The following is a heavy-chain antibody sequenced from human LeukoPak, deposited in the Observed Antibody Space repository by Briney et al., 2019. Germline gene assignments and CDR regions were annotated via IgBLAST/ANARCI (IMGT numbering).Heavy chain of an antibody. Sequence: SETLSLTCTVSCGSISSSSYYWGWIRQPPGKGLEWIGSIYYSGSTYYNPSLKSRVTKSVDTSKNQFSLKVSSVSAADTAVYYCARQRFGELWLHAFDYWGQGTLVTVAS. CDR2: IYYSGST. D-gene: IGHD3-10*01. CDR3: ARQRFGELWLHAFDY. V-gene: IGHV4-39*01. CDR1: CGSISSSSYY. J-gene: IGHJ4*02.